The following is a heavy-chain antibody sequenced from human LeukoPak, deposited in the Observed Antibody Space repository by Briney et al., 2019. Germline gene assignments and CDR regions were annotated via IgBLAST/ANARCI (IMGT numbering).Heavy chain of an antibody. Sequence: SETLSLTCNVSGGSLSSHYCSWIRQAPGKGLEWIGFIFSGGSTNYNPSLKSRVSISMDTSQNQFSLKLTSVTAADTAVYYCASRSGRNYYGMDVWGQGTTVTVSS. D-gene: IGHD3-10*01. J-gene: IGHJ6*02. CDR3: ASRSGRNYYGMDV. CDR1: GGSLSSHY. V-gene: IGHV4-4*09. CDR2: IFSGGST.